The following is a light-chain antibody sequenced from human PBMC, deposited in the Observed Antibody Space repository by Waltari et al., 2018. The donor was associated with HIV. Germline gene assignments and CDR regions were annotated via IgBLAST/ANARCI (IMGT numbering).Light chain of an antibody. CDR3: LQNIRAPFA. CDR2: LAS. V-gene: IGKV2-28*01. Sequence: SQFLLSLTVSPGESASISCSATQSLRHSNGRDYLDWYFQRPGQTPRLLIYLASHRASGVPDRFVGLGSGTDFTLRINRVEAADAGTYFCLQNIRAPFAFGQGT. CDR1: QSLRHSNGRDY. J-gene: IGKJ2*01.